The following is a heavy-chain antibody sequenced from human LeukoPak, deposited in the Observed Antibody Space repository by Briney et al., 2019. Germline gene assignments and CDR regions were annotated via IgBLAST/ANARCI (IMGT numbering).Heavy chain of an antibody. CDR2: INPNTGDR. Sequence: ASLKVSCKASGYTFTNYHINWVRQAPGQGLEWMGWINPNTGDRGYAQKFQGRVSITSDTSISTAYMELGSLRSEDTAVYFCARTTSLTASGYDYWSPGTLVTVSS. D-gene: IGHD4-17*01. V-gene: IGHV1-8*03. CDR3: ARTTSLTASGYDY. CDR1: GYTFTNYH. J-gene: IGHJ4*02.